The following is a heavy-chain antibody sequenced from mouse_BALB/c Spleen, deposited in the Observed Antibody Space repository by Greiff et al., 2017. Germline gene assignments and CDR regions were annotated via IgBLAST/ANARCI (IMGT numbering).Heavy chain of an antibody. Sequence: QVQLQQPGAELVKPGASVKLSCKASGYTFTSYYMYWVKQRPGQGLEWIGGINPSNGGTNFNEKFKSKATLTVDKSSSTAYMQLSSLTSEDSAVYYCTRRSRYGFDYWGQGTTLTVSS. V-gene: IGHV1S81*02. CDR2: INPSNGGT. D-gene: IGHD2-14*01. CDR1: GYTFTSYY. J-gene: IGHJ2*01. CDR3: TRRSRYGFDY.